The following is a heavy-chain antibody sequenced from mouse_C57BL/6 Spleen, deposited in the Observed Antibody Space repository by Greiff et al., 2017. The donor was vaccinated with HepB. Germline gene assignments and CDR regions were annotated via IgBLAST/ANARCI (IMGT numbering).Heavy chain of an antibody. D-gene: IGHD1-1*01. CDR3: ARSLYYYGSSSDFDY. J-gene: IGHJ2*01. V-gene: IGHV5-17*01. CDR1: GFTFSDYG. CDR2: ISSGSSTI. Sequence: EVQLVESGGGLVKPGGSLKLSCAASGFTFSDYGMHWVRQAPEKGLEWVAYISSGSSTIYYADTVKGRFTNSRDNAKNTLFLQMTSLRAEDTAMYYCARSLYYYGSSSDFDYWGQGTTLTVSS.